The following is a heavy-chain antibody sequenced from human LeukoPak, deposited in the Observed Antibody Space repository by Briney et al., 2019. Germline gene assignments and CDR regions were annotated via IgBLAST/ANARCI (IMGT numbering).Heavy chain of an antibody. CDR3: ASLTGYSSSWYEFDY. V-gene: IGHV3-53*01. CDR1: GFTVGSSY. J-gene: IGHJ4*02. D-gene: IGHD6-13*01. Sequence: GGSLRLSCAASGFTVGSSYMNWVRQAPGKGLEWVSVIYSGGGTYYADSVKGRFTISRDNSKNTLYLQMNSLRAEDTAMYYCASLTGYSSSWYEFDYWGQGTLVTVSS. CDR2: IYSGGGT.